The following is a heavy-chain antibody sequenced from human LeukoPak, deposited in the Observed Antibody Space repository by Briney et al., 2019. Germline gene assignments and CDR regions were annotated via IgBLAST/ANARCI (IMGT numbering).Heavy chain of an antibody. CDR2: ISSSSSYI. Sequence: GGSLRLSCAASGFTFSSYSMNWVRQAPGKGLEWVSSISSSSSYIYYADSVKGRFTISRDNSKNTLYLQMNSLRAEDTAVYYCASIGYCSGGSCYSPSYFDYWGQGTLVTVSS. J-gene: IGHJ4*02. D-gene: IGHD2-15*01. CDR1: GFTFSSYS. CDR3: ASIGYCSGGSCYSPSYFDY. V-gene: IGHV3-21*01.